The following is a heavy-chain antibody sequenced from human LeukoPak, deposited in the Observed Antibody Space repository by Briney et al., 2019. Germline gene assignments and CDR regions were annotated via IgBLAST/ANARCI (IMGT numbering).Heavy chain of an antibody. J-gene: IGHJ4*02. Sequence: GGSLRLSCAASGFIFSSFSITWVRQAPGKGLDWVSSISSDSTYIYYADSVKGRFTISRDNAKNSLYLQMNSLRAEDTAVYYCARSLGIAVAGRGIDYWGQGILVTVSS. V-gene: IGHV3-21*01. CDR3: ARSLGIAVAGRGIDY. CDR2: ISSDSTYI. CDR1: GFIFSSFS. D-gene: IGHD6-19*01.